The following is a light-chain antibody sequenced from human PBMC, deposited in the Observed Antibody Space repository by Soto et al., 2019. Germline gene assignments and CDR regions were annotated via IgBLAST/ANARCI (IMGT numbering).Light chain of an antibody. CDR2: MTN. CDR1: WYNIGKNL. Sequence: QSVLTQPPSASGTPGQTVTISCSGGWYNIGKNLGYWYQQFPGTAPKLLIYMTNQRPSGVPDRFSGSKSGSSASLAVSGLRSEYEAVYYCASWDDSLRAWVFVGGTQLTVL. CDR3: ASWDDSLRAWV. V-gene: IGLV1-47*01. J-gene: IGLJ3*02.